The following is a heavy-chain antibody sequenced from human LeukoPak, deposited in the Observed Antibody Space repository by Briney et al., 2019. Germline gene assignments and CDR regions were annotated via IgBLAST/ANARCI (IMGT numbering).Heavy chain of an antibody. Sequence: GGSLRLSCAASGFPFSIYAMNWVRQAPGKGLEWVSVITGSGGFTQYADSVKGRFTISRDNSKNTVYLQMNSLRVEDTALYYCVRSLDYWGQGTLVTVSS. CDR2: ITGSGGFT. CDR3: VRSLDY. V-gene: IGHV3-23*01. CDR1: GFPFSIYA. J-gene: IGHJ4*02.